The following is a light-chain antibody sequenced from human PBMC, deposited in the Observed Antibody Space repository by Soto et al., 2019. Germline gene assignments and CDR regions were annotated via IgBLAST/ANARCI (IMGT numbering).Light chain of an antibody. Sequence: SYILTQPPSVSVAPGKTATFSCGGNNIGSKGVHWYQQKPGQAPVLVIYSDTDLPPVIPERFSGSNSANMATLTISRVEAGDEADYYCQVWDSGSAHVLFGGGTKLTVL. CDR2: SDT. V-gene: IGLV3-21*04. J-gene: IGLJ2*01. CDR1: NIGSKG. CDR3: QVWDSGSAHVL.